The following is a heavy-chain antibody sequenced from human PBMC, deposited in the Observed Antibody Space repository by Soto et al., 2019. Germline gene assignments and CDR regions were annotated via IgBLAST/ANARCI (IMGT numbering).Heavy chain of an antibody. CDR3: SRGTSIPASGDY. CDR2: VSAYNGER. V-gene: IGHV1-18*01. J-gene: IGHJ4*01. Sequence: QVQLVQSGAEVKKPGASVKVSCKASGYTFTNYGINWVRQAPGQGLKWLGWVSAYNGERRYAQRVQARVIMTTDTSTTTAYMELRSLRSDDTAVYYCSRGTSIPASGDYWGQGTLVTVSS. CDR1: GYTFTNYG. D-gene: IGHD6-6*01.